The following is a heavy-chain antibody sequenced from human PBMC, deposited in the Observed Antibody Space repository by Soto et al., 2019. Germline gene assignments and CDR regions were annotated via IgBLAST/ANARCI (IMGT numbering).Heavy chain of an antibody. CDR2: ISSSSSTI. Sequence: PGGSLRLSCAASGFTFSSYSMNWVRQAPGKGLEWVSYISSSSSTIYYADSVKGRFTISRDNAKNSLYLQMNSLRAEDTAVYYCARPEEYCSSTSCYFADYWGQGT. V-gene: IGHV3-48*01. D-gene: IGHD2-2*01. J-gene: IGHJ4*02. CDR1: GFTFSSYS. CDR3: ARPEEYCSSTSCYFADY.